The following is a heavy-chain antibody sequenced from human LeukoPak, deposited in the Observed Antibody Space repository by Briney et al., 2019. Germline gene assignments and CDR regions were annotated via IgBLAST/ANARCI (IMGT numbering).Heavy chain of an antibody. V-gene: IGHV3-9*01. J-gene: IGHJ4*02. CDR2: ISWNSGSI. CDR1: GFTFSDYY. Sequence: GGSLRLSCAASGFTFSDYYMSWIRQAPGKGLEWVSGISWNSGSIGYADSVKGRFTISRDNAKNSLYLQMNSLRAEDTALYYCAKGLTYYYDSSGYLFDYWGQGTLVTVSS. D-gene: IGHD3-22*01. CDR3: AKGLTYYYDSSGYLFDY.